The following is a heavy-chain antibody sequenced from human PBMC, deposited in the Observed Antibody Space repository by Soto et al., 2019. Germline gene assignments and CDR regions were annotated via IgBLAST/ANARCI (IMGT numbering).Heavy chain of an antibody. V-gene: IGHV3-23*01. Sequence: GGSLRLSCAASGFTFSSYAMSWVRQAPGKGLEWVSAISGSGGSTYYADSVKGRFTISRDNSKNTLYLQMNSLRAEDTAVYYCAKEVVVVAAKTHGEYFQHWGQGTLVTVSS. CDR2: ISGSGGST. CDR3: AKEVVVVAAKTHGEYFQH. CDR1: GFTFSSYA. D-gene: IGHD2-15*01. J-gene: IGHJ1*01.